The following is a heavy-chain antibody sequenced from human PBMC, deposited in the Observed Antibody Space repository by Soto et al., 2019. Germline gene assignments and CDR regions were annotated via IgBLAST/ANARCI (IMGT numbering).Heavy chain of an antibody. CDR1: GGTFSSYA. Sequence: QVQLVQSGAEVKKPGSSVKVSCKASGGTFSSYAISWVRQAPGQGLEWMGGIIPIFGTANYAQKFQGRVTITADESKSTAYMELSSMRSEDTAVYYCARRQNEVGATKRTYYYYGMDVWGQGTTVTVSS. J-gene: IGHJ6*02. D-gene: IGHD1-26*01. CDR3: ARRQNEVGATKRTYYYYGMDV. V-gene: IGHV1-69*01. CDR2: IIPIFGTA.